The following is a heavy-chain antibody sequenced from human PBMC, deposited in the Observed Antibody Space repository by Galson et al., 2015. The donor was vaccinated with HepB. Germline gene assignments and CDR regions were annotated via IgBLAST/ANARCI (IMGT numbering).Heavy chain of an antibody. D-gene: IGHD3-10*01. Sequence: SETLSLTCAVYGGSFSGYYWSWIRQPPGKGLEWIGEINHSGSTNYNPSLKSRVTISVDTSKNQFSLKLSSVTAADTAVYYCARGSGMTPAPNWFDPWGQGTLVTVSS. V-gene: IGHV4-34*01. J-gene: IGHJ5*02. CDR1: GGSFSGYY. CDR3: ARGSGMTPAPNWFDP. CDR2: INHSGST.